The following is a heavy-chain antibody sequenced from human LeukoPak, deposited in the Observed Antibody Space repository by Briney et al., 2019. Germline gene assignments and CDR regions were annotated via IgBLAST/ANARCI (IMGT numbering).Heavy chain of an antibody. J-gene: IGHJ4*02. D-gene: IGHD2-15*01. Sequence: QPGGSLRLSCAASGFTFSSYWMSWVRQAPGKGLEWVANIKQDGSAKYYVDSVKGRFTISRDNAKNSLYLQMNSLRAEDTAVYYCARQYCSGGSCLTYFDYWGQGTLVTVPS. V-gene: IGHV3-7*01. CDR1: GFTFSSYW. CDR2: IKQDGSAK. CDR3: ARQYCSGGSCLTYFDY.